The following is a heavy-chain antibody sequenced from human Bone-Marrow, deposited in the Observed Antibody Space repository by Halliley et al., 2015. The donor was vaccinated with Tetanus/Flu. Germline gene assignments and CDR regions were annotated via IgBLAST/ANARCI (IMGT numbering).Heavy chain of an antibody. D-gene: IGHD3-9*01. J-gene: IGHJ5*02. V-gene: IGHV4-39*01. CDR3: ARHPTGSPNWFDP. CDR2: FSYSGRP. Sequence: WFGLFSYSGRPSHNPPLNSRVPISADTSKTQFFLLLTSVTAADTAMYHCARHPTGSPNWFDPWGQGTLVTVSS.